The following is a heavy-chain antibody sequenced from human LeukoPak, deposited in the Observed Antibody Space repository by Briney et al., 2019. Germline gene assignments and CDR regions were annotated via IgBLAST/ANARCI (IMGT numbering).Heavy chain of an antibody. D-gene: IGHD4-11*01. CDR3: AKDAERGFDHSNSLEK. Sequence: PGRSLRLSCAASKFTFSHYGMHWVRQAPGKGLEWVAVIWNDGSSQYYADSVKGRFTVSRDNSQKTLYLQMNSLRPEDTAVYYCAKDAERGFDHSNSLEKWGQGTLVTVSS. V-gene: IGHV3-33*06. CDR2: IWNDGSSQ. CDR1: KFTFSHYG. J-gene: IGHJ4*02.